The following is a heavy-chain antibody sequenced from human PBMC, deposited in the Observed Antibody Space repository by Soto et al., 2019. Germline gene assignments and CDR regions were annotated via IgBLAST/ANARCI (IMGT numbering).Heavy chain of an antibody. CDR1: GGTFSSYA. V-gene: IGHV1-69*01. CDR2: IIPIFGTA. CDR3: ARRVVPAAMLAGVSWFDP. D-gene: IGHD2-2*01. Sequence: QVQLVQSGAEVKKPGSSVKVSCKASGGTFSSYAISWVRQAPGQGLEWMGGIIPIFGTANYAQKFQGRVTIPADESTSTAYMELSSMRYEDTAVYYCARRVVPAAMLAGVSWFDPWGQGTLVTVSS. J-gene: IGHJ5*02.